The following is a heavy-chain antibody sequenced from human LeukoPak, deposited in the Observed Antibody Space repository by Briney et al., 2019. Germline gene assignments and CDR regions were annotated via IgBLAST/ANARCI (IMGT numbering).Heavy chain of an antibody. D-gene: IGHD2/OR15-2a*01. Sequence: GGSLRLSCAASGLTFSSYSMNWVRQAPGKGLEWVSYVSSSSSTFYYADSVKGRFTISRDNAKNSLYLQMNSLRADDTAVYYCARDFLGYYGMDVWGQGTTVTVSS. J-gene: IGHJ6*02. CDR2: VSSSSSTF. CDR3: ARDFLGYYGMDV. CDR1: GLTFSSYS. V-gene: IGHV3-48*01.